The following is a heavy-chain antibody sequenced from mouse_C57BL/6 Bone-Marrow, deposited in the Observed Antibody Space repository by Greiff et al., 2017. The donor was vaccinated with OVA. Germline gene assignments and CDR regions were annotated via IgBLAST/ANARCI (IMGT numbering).Heavy chain of an antibody. CDR2: IWSGGST. J-gene: IGHJ4*01. Sequence: VHLVESGPGLVQPSQSLSITCTVSGFSLTSYGVHWVRQSPGKGLEWLGVIWSGGSTDYNAAFISRLSISKDNSKSQVFIKMNSLQADDTAIYYCASYYYGSSSYAMDYWGQGTSVTVSS. V-gene: IGHV2-2*01. CDR3: ASYYYGSSSYAMDY. D-gene: IGHD1-1*01. CDR1: GFSLTSYG.